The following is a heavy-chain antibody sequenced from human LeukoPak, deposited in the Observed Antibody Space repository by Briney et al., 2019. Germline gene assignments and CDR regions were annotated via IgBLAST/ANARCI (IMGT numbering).Heavy chain of an antibody. Sequence: SETLSLTCTVSGGSISSGGYYWSWIRQPPGKGLEWIGYIYHSGSTYYNPSLKSRVTISVDRPKNQFSLKLSSVTAADAAVYYCAREVQVGATGIIDYWGQGTLVTVSS. CDR3: AREVQVGATGIIDY. CDR2: IYHSGST. CDR1: GGSISSGGYY. V-gene: IGHV4-30-2*01. D-gene: IGHD1-26*01. J-gene: IGHJ4*02.